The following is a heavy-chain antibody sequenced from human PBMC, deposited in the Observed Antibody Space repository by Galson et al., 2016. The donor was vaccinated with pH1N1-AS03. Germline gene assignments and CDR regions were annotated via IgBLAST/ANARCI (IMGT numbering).Heavy chain of an antibody. Sequence: GRTYYKPSLKSRVTISVDTSKNQVSLKLSSVTAADTAVYFCARLSGSYYYYFDYWGQGTLVTVSS. J-gene: IGHJ4*02. D-gene: IGHD1-26*01. CDR2: GRT. CDR3: ARLSGSYYYYFDY. V-gene: IGHV4-39*07.